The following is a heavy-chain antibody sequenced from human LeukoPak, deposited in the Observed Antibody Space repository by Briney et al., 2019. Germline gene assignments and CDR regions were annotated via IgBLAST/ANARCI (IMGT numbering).Heavy chain of an antibody. J-gene: IGHJ4*02. CDR1: GFTFNTYW. CDR3: ARDMYISSWSLDY. CDR2: IKRDGSEK. D-gene: IGHD6-13*01. Sequence: GGSLRLSCAASGFTFNTYWMSWVRQAPGKGLEWVANIKRDGSEKYYVDSVKGRFTISRDNAKNSLYLQINSLRAEDTAVYYCARDMYISSWSLDYWGQGTLVTVSS. V-gene: IGHV3-7*01.